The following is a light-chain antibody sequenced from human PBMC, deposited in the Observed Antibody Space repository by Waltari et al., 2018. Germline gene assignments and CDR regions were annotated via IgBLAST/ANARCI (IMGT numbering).Light chain of an antibody. J-gene: IGLJ1*01. V-gene: IGLV1-44*01. CDR2: INN. Sequence: QSVLTQPPSVSGTPGQRVTISCSGSSANIGSNPVTWYHQLPGTAPKVLIYINNQRPSWVPDRFAGSKSGTSASLAISGLQSEDEADYYCAAWDDSLTSFVFGSGTTVTVL. CDR1: SANIGSNP. CDR3: AAWDDSLTSFV.